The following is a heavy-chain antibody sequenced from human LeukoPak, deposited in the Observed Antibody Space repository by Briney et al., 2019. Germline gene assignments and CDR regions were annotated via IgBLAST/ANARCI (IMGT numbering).Heavy chain of an antibody. CDR3: ARDDNGNGSGSYWAFDI. D-gene: IGHD3-10*01. CDR2: ISYDGSNK. J-gene: IGHJ3*02. V-gene: IGHV3-30-3*01. Sequence: GGSLRLSCAASGFTFSSYWMSWVRQAPGKGLEWVAVISYDGSNKYYADSVKGRFTISRDNSKNTLYLQMNSLRAEDTAVYYCARDDNGNGSGSYWAFDIWGQGTMVTVSS. CDR1: GFTFSSYW.